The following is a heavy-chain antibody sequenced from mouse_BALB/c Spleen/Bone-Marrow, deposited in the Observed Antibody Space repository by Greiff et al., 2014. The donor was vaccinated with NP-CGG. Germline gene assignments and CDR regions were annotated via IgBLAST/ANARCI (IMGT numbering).Heavy chain of an antibody. CDR3: AREGDYGNYWYFDV. V-gene: IGHV5-17*02. Sequence: EVQVVESGGGLVQPGGSRKLSCAASRFTFSSFGMHWVRQAPEKGLEWVAYISSGSSTIYYADTVKGRFTISRDNPKNTLFLQMTSLRSEDTAMYYCAREGDYGNYWYFDVWGAGTTVTVSS. CDR1: RFTFSSFG. D-gene: IGHD2-1*01. CDR2: ISSGSSTI. J-gene: IGHJ1*01.